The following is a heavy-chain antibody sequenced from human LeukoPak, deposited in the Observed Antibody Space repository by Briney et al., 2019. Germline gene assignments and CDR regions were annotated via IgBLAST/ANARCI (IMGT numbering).Heavy chain of an antibody. J-gene: IGHJ4*02. V-gene: IGHV3-30-3*01. CDR3: ARDSAYYYDSSGYYPSY. D-gene: IGHD3-22*01. CDR2: ISYDGSNK. Sequence: GGSLRLSCAASGFTFSSYAMHWVRQAPGKGLERVAVISYDGSNKYYADSVKGRFTISRDNSKNTLYLQMNSLRAEDTAVYYCARDSAYYYDSSGYYPSYWGQGTLVTVSS. CDR1: GFTFSSYA.